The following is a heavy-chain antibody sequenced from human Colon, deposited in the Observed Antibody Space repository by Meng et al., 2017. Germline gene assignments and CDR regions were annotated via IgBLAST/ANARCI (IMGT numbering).Heavy chain of an antibody. V-gene: IGHV1-2*02. CDR1: GYTFTGYY. Sequence: VWRVESGAGVKEPGASGKVSCKATGYTFTGYYVHWVRQAPGQGLECMGWINPNSGVTNYAQKFQDRVTMTRDTSITTAYMELSNLRSDDTAVYYCFVWFGESSTSFDHWGQGSLVTVSS. CDR2: INPNSGVT. CDR3: FVWFGESSTSFDH. J-gene: IGHJ4*02. D-gene: IGHD3-10*01.